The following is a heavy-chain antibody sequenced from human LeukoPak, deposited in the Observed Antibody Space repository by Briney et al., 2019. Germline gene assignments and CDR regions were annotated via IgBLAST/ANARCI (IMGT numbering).Heavy chain of an antibody. V-gene: IGHV4-59*08. CDR1: GCSISPYY. CDR2: IYYTGKT. D-gene: IGHD4-17*01. Sequence: PSETLSLTCTVSGCSISPYYWRWVRQPPGKGLKWVGYIYYTGKTDYNPSLNSRVRTSVDTTNNHFSLRLTSMTAADTAAYYCARHRLAYADYCDAFDIWGQGTMVTVSS. J-gene: IGHJ3*02. CDR3: ARHRLAYADYCDAFDI.